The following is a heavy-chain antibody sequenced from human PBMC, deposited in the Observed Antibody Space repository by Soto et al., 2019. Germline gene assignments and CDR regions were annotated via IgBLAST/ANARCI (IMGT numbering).Heavy chain of an antibody. CDR1: GFTFGDYA. CDR2: IRSKAYGGTT. D-gene: IGHD3-16*01. CDR3: TRDRSFVDDYVWGSPPAEQNYYYSGMDV. V-gene: IGHV3-49*03. Sequence: PGGSLRLSCTASGFTFGDYAMSWFRQAPGKGLEWVGFIRSKAYGGTTEYAASVKGRFTISRDDSKSIAYLQMNSLKTEDTAVYYCTRDRSFVDDYVWGSPPAEQNYYYSGMDVWGQGTTVTVSS. J-gene: IGHJ6*02.